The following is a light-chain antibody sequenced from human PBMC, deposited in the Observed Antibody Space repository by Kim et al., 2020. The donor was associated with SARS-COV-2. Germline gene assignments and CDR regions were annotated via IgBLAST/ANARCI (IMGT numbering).Light chain of an antibody. J-gene: IGLJ2*01. V-gene: IGLV3-21*03. CDR2: DDS. Sequence: SYELTQPPSVSVAPGKTARITCGGNNIGSKSVYWYQQKSGQAPVLVVFDDSDRPSGIPERFSGSMSGNTATLTVIRVEAGDEADYYCQVWDTNSDHVVFGGGTQLTVL. CDR1: NIGSKS. CDR3: QVWDTNSDHVV.